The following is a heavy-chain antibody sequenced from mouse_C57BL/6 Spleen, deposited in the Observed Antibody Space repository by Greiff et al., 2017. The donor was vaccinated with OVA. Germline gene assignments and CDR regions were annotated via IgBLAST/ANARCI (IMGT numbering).Heavy chain of an antibody. CDR2: IDPETGGT. CDR1: GYTFTDYE. J-gene: IGHJ4*01. D-gene: IGHD1-1*01. Sequence: QVHVKQSGAELVRPGASVTLSCKASGYTFTDYEMHWVKQTPVHGLEWIGAIDPETGGTAYNQKFKGKAILTADKSSSTAYMELRSLTSEDSAVYYCTREWGSSPRWAMDYWGQGTSVTVSS. V-gene: IGHV1-15*01. CDR3: TREWGSSPRWAMDY.